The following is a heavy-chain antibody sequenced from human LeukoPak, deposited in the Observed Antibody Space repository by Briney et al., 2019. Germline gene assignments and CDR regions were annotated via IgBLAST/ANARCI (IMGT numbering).Heavy chain of an antibody. CDR2: IIPIFGTA. Sequence: SVKVSCKASGGTFSSYAISWVRQAPGQGLEWMGGIIPIFGTANYAQKLQGRVTMTTDTSTSTAYMELRSLRSDDTAVYYCARDRTYYDILSGYWGQGTLVTVSS. V-gene: IGHV1-69*05. J-gene: IGHJ4*02. CDR3: ARDRTYYDILSGY. D-gene: IGHD3-9*01. CDR1: GGTFSSYA.